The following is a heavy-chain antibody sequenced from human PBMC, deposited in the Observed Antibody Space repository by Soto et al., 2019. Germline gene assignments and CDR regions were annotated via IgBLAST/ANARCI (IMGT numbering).Heavy chain of an antibody. Sequence: QVQLQQWGAGLLKPSETLSLTCAVYGGSFSGYYWSWIRQPPGKGLEWIGEINHSGSTNYNPSLKSRVTISVDTSKNLFSLKLSSVTAADTAVYYCARGKLITFGGGMRGDFDYWGQGTLVTVSS. D-gene: IGHD3-16*01. CDR2: INHSGST. V-gene: IGHV4-34*01. CDR3: ARGKLITFGGGMRGDFDY. J-gene: IGHJ4*02. CDR1: GGSFSGYY.